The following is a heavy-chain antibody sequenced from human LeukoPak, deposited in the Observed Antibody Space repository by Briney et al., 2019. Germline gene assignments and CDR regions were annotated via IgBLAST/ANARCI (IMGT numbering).Heavy chain of an antibody. CDR2: IYYSGSS. V-gene: IGHV4-59*01. CDR1: GGSISSSY. D-gene: IGHD6-13*01. J-gene: IGHJ6*02. CDR3: ARGLIAAAGTPAVFYYAVDV. Sequence: PSETLSLTCTVSGGSISSSYWNWIRQPPGKGLEWIGYIYYSGSSNYNPSLKSRVTMSVDTSKNQFSLKLSSVTAADTAVYYCARGLIAAAGTPAVFYYAVDVWGQGTTVSVSS.